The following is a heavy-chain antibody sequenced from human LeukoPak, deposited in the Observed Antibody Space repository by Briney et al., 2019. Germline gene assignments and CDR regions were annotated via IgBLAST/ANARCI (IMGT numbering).Heavy chain of an antibody. V-gene: IGHV4-61*02. Sequence: PSETLSLTCTVSGGSISSGSYHWSWIRQPAGKGLEWIGRIYTSGSTSYNPSLKSRVTISVDTSKNQFSLKLSSVTAADTAVYYCARADSQGVQNYYDSSGYRPVYFDYWGQGTLVTVSS. CDR2: IYTSGST. CDR3: ARADSQGVQNYYDSSGYRPVYFDY. D-gene: IGHD3-22*01. CDR1: GGSISSGSYH. J-gene: IGHJ4*02.